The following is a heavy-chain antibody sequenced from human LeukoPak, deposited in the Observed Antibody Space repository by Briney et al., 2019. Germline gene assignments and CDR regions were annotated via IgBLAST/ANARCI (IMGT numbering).Heavy chain of an antibody. CDR1: GYTFNTYD. V-gene: IGHV1-18*01. Sequence: ASVKVSCKDSGYTFNTYDINWVRQAPGQGLEWMGWISTYNGNTIYGKKFQGRVTLTTDTSTSTAYMELRGLRSDDTAVYYCARDQQFGIAAAAYYFDYWGQGTLVTVSS. J-gene: IGHJ4*02. CDR3: ARDQQFGIAAAAYYFDY. D-gene: IGHD6-13*01. CDR2: ISTYNGNT.